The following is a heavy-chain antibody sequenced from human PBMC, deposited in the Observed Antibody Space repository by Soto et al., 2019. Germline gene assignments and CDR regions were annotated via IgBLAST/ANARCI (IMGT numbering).Heavy chain of an antibody. Sequence: LRLSCAASGFTFSNAWMSWVRQAPWKGLEWVGRIKSKTDGGTTDYAAPVKGRFTISRDDSKNTLYLQMNSLKTEDTAVYYCTTGEPRAYYYYGMDVWGQGTTVTVSS. CDR3: TTGEPRAYYYYGMDV. CDR2: IKSKTDGGTT. J-gene: IGHJ6*02. V-gene: IGHV3-15*01. CDR1: GFTFSNAW. D-gene: IGHD1-1*01.